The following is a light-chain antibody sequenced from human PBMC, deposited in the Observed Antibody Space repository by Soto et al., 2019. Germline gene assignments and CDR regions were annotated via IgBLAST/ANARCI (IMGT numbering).Light chain of an antibody. CDR3: SSYTSSSTPVV. V-gene: IGLV2-14*01. CDR2: DVS. J-gene: IGLJ2*01. Sequence: QSVLTQPASVSGSPGQSITISFTGTSSDVGGYNYVSWYQQHPGKAPKLMIYDVSNRPSGVSNRFSGSKSGNTASLTISGLQVEDEADYYCSSYTSSSTPVVVGGGTKVTV. CDR1: SSDVGGYNY.